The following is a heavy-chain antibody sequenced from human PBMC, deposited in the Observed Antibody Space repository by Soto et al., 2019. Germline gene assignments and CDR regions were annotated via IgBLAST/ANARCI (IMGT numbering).Heavy chain of an antibody. Sequence: PSETLSLTCAVYGGSFSGYYWSWIRQPPGKGLEWIGEINHSGSTNYNPSLKSRVTISVDTSKNQFSLKLSSVTAADTAVYYCARTPHIVVVVAARLYNWFDPWGQGTMVTVYS. CDR3: ARTPHIVVVVAARLYNWFDP. CDR1: GGSFSGYY. CDR2: INHSGST. D-gene: IGHD2-15*01. V-gene: IGHV4-34*01. J-gene: IGHJ5*02.